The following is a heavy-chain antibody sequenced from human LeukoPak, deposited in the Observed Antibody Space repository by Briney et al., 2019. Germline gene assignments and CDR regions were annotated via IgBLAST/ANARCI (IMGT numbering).Heavy chain of an antibody. Sequence: ASVKVSCNDSGYTFTSYDINWVRQATGQGLEWMGWMNPNSGNTGYAQKFQGRVTMTRNTSISTAYMELSSLRSEDTAVYYCARGLRTVRTPNRYYSYYMDDWGKGTMVTVSS. V-gene: IGHV1-8*01. J-gene: IGHJ6*03. CDR3: ARGLRTVRTPNRYYSYYMDD. D-gene: IGHD4-11*01. CDR2: MNPNSGNT. CDR1: GYTFTSYD.